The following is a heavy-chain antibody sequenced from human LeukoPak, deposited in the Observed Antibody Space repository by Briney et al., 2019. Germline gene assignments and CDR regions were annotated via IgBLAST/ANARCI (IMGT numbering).Heavy chain of an antibody. V-gene: IGHV3-48*03. J-gene: IGHJ4*02. CDR2: ISSTGSTK. CDR1: GFTFSIYE. Sequence: PGGPLRLSCAASGFTFSIYEMYWVRQVPGKGLEWVSYISSTGSTKYYADSVKGRFTISRDNAKNSLYLQMNSLRAEDTAVYYCATLTVASPFDYWGQGALVTVSS. CDR3: ATLTVASPFDY. D-gene: IGHD5-12*01.